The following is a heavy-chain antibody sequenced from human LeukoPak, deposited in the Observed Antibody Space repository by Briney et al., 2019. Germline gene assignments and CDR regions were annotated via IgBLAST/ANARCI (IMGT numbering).Heavy chain of an antibody. V-gene: IGHV5-51*01. J-gene: IGHJ5*02. Sequence: GESLKISCKGSGYSFTGYWIGWVRQMPGKGLEWMGIIYPGDSDTRYSPSFQGQVTISADKSISTAYLQWSSLKASDTAMYYCARQPGYSSSWYWFDPWGQGTLVTVSS. CDR2: IYPGDSDT. D-gene: IGHD6-13*01. CDR3: ARQPGYSSSWYWFDP. CDR1: GYSFTGYW.